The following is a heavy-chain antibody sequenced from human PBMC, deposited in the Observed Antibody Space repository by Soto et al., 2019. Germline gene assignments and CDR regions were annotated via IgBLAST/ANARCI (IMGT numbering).Heavy chain of an antibody. CDR1: GFSFSNAW. V-gene: IGHV3-15*07. D-gene: IGHD5-18*01. Sequence: PGGSLRLSCAASGFSFSNAWMNWVRQAPGKGLEWLGRIKSKADGGTPDYAAPVTGRFTISRDDSTNTLYLQMNNLRTEDTAVYYCNTSGGYSYGSYAMDVWGQGTTVTVSS. J-gene: IGHJ6*02. CDR3: NTSGGYSYGSYAMDV. CDR2: IKSKADGGTP.